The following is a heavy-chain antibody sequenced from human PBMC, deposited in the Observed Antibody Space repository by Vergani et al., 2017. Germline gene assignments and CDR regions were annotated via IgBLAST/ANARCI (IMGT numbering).Heavy chain of an antibody. J-gene: IGHJ6*03. CDR2: IYWNDDK. CDR1: GFSLSTSGVG. V-gene: IGHV2-5*01. CDR3: GHSSVVRGTQPAYYYYYRDV. Sequence: QITLKESGPTLVKPTQTLTLTCTFSGFSLSTSGVGLVWIRQPPGQALEWLALIYWNDDKRYTPSLKSRLTITKDTSKHQVVLTMTNMDPVDTATYYCGHSSVVRGTQPAYYYYYRDVWGKGTTVTVYS. D-gene: IGHD3-10*01.